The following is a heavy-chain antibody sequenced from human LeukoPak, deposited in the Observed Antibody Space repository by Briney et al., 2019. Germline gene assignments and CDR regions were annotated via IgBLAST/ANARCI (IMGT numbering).Heavy chain of an antibody. D-gene: IGHD6-13*01. V-gene: IGHV1-2*02. Sequence: GASVKVSCKASGYTFTSYYMHWVRQAPGQGLEWMGWINPNSGGTNYAQKFQGRVTMTRDTSISTAYMELSRLRSDDTAVYYCARDWGPRIAAAGIGMEYWGQGTLVTVSS. CDR3: ARDWGPRIAAAGIGMEY. CDR2: INPNSGGT. CDR1: GYTFTSYY. J-gene: IGHJ4*02.